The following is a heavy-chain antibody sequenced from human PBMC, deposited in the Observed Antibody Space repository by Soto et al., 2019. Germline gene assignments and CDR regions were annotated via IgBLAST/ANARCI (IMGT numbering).Heavy chain of an antibody. CDR3: ARERRGSGWFVCNY. V-gene: IGHV3-48*03. CDR2: ITKNGRSI. CDR1: GFTFSSYE. Sequence: GGSLRLSCVVSGFTFSSYEMNWVRQAPGKGLEWISFITKNGRSIQYADSVKGRFTISRDNAKNSLYLQMSSLRADDTAIYYCARERRGSGWFVCNYWGQGVLVTVSS. J-gene: IGHJ4*02. D-gene: IGHD6-19*01.